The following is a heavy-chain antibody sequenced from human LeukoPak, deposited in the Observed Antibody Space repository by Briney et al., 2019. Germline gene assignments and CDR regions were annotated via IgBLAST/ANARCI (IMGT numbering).Heavy chain of an antibody. CDR1: GGSISSYY. V-gene: IGHV4-59*01. Sequence: SETLSLTCTVSGGSISSYYWRWIRQPPGKGLEWIGYIYYSGSTNYNPSLKSRVTISVDTSKNQFSLKLSSVTAADTAVYYCARETLYQLTRGAFDYWGQGTLVTVSS. D-gene: IGHD2-2*01. CDR3: ARETLYQLTRGAFDY. J-gene: IGHJ4*02. CDR2: IYYSGST.